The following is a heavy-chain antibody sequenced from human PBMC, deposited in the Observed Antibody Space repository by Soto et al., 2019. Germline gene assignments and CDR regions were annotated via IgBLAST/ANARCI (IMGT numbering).Heavy chain of an antibody. CDR2: IYYSGST. V-gene: IGHV4-31*03. D-gene: IGHD2-15*01. Sequence: QVQLQESGPGLVKPSQTLSLTCTVSGGSISSGGDYWSWIRQHPGKGMEWIGYIYYSGSTYYNPSLKSRVTLSVDTSKINFSLKLRSVTAADTAVYYCARATHYYCYGMDVWGQESTVTVSS. CDR1: GGSISSGGDY. J-gene: IGHJ6*02. CDR3: ARATHYYCYGMDV.